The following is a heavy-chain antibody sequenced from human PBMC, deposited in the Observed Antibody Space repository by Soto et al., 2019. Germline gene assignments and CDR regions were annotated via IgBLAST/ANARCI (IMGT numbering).Heavy chain of an antibody. J-gene: IGHJ3*02. Sequence: EVQLLESGGGLVQPGGSLRLSCAASGFTFSNYAMSWVRQAPGKGLEWVSAISGSGISTFYADSVKGRFTISRDNSKNTLYLLMTSLRAEDTAVYYCAKPPMIAVVMDAFDIWGQGTKVTVSS. CDR1: GFTFSNYA. CDR2: ISGSGIST. D-gene: IGHD3-22*01. CDR3: AKPPMIAVVMDAFDI. V-gene: IGHV3-23*01.